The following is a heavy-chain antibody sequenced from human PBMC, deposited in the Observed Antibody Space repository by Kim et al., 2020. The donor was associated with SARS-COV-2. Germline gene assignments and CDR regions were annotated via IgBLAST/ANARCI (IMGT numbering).Heavy chain of an antibody. CDR1: GGSFSGYY. CDR3: ARRLSGYYYDSSGYYYK. Sequence: SETLSLTCAVYGGSFSGYYWSWIRQPPGKGLEWIGEINHSGSTNYNPSLKSRVTISVDTSKNQFSLKLSSVTAADTAVYYCARRLSGYYYDSSGYYYKWGQGTLVTVSS. CDR2: INHSGST. D-gene: IGHD3-22*01. V-gene: IGHV4-34*01. J-gene: IGHJ4*02.